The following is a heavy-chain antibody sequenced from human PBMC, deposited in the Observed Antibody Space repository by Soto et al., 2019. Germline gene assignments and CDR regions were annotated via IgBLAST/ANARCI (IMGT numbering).Heavy chain of an antibody. V-gene: IGHV3-21*01. CDR3: ARDRGVAGGSYYYYYGMDV. CDR1: GFTFSSYS. CDR2: ISSSSSYI. J-gene: IGHJ6*02. D-gene: IGHD3-10*01. Sequence: KPGGSLRLSCAASGFTFSSYSMNWVRQAPGKGLEWVSSISSSSSYIYYADSVKGRFTISRDNAKNSLYLQMNSLRAEDTAVYYCARDRGVAGGSYYYYYGMDVWGQGTTVTVSS.